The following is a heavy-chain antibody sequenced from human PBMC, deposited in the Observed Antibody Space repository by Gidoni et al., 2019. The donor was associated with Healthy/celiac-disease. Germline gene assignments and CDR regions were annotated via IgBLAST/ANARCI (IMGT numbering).Heavy chain of an antibody. J-gene: IGHJ4*02. CDR1: AFTFSSYS. CDR3: ARTVDSSGWYGFDY. CDR2: ISSSSSYI. V-gene: IGHV3-21*01. Sequence: EVQLVESGGGLVKPGGSLRLSCAASAFTFSSYSMNWVRQAPGKGLEWVLSISSSSSYIYYADSVKGRFTISRDNAKNSLYLQMNSLRAEDTAVYYCARTVDSSGWYGFDYWGQGTLVTVSS. D-gene: IGHD6-19*01.